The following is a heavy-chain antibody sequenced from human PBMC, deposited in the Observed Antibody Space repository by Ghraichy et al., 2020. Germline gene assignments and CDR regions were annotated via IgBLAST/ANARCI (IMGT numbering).Heavy chain of an antibody. CDR3: AKGFGFSVGASDY. D-gene: IGHD1-26*01. CDR1: GFTFSNYA. CDR2: ISSGGAST. Sequence: GESLNISCAASGFTFSNYAMSWVRQAPGKGLEWVSSISSGGASTYYADSVKGRFTISRDNSKTTLYLQMNSLRAEDTAVYYCAKGFGFSVGASDYWGQGTLVTVSS. J-gene: IGHJ4*02. V-gene: IGHV3-23*01.